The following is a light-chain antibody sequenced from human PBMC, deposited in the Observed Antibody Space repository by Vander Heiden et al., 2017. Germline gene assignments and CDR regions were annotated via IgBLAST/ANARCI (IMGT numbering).Light chain of an antibody. CDR3: QQDGSSPWT. Sequence: EIVLTQSPGTLSLSPGERATLSCRASQSVSSSYLAWYQQKPGQAPRLLIYGASSGSGTDFTLTISRLEPEDFAVYYCQQDGSSPWTFGQGTKVGIK. V-gene: IGKV3-20*01. CDR2: GAS. J-gene: IGKJ1*01. CDR1: QSVSSSY.